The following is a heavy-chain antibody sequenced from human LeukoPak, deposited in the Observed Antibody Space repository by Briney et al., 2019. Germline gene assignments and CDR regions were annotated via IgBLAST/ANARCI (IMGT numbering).Heavy chain of an antibody. J-gene: IGHJ6*04. Sequence: GGSLRLSCAASGFTFSSYSMNWVRQAPGKGLEWVSSISSSSSYIYYADSVKGRFTISRDNAKNSLCLQMNSLRAEDTAVYYCATDGPDYYGSGSYYNYYYYYGMDVWGKGTTVTVSS. V-gene: IGHV3-21*01. CDR1: GFTFSSYS. CDR3: ATDGPDYYGSGSYYNYYYYYGMDV. CDR2: ISSSSSYI. D-gene: IGHD3-10*01.